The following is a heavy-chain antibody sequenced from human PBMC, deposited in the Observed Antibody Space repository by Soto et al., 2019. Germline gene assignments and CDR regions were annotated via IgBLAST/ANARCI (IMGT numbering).Heavy chain of an antibody. V-gene: IGHV4-34*01. D-gene: IGHD3-9*01. CDR1: GGSFSGYY. J-gene: IGHJ2*01. CDR2: INHSGST. CDR3: ARGPMYYDILTGYYKPWYFDL. Sequence: SETLSLTCAVYGGSFSGYYWSWIRQPPGKGLEWIGEINHSGSTNYNPSLKSRVTISVDTSKNQFSLKLSSVTAADTAVYYCARGPMYYDILTGYYKPWYFDLWGRGTLVTVSS.